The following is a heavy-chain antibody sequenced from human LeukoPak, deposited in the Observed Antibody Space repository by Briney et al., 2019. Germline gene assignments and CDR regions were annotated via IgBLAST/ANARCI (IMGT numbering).Heavy chain of an antibody. J-gene: IGHJ4*02. Sequence: GGSLRLSCAASGFTFSSYWMSWVRQPPGKGLEWLANIKQDGSEKYYVDSVKVRITISRDNAKNSLYLQMNSLRAEDTAVYYCAREAFGYSSAYPSYWGQGTLVTVSS. CDR3: AREAFGYSSAYPSY. CDR2: IKQDGSEK. V-gene: IGHV3-7*01. CDR1: GFTFSSYW. D-gene: IGHD4-11*01.